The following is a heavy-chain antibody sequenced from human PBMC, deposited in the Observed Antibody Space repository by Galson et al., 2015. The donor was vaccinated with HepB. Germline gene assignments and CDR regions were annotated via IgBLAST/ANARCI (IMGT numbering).Heavy chain of an antibody. CDR1: GFRFGSYA. CDR3: ATERRHNTGRFALDS. Sequence: SLRLSCAASGFRFGSYAMAWVRQAPGKGLEWVSGINGGGDTTYYADSVKGRFTMTRDNSKRTLYLQMNSLRVEDTAIYYCATERRHNTGRFALDSWGQGALATVSS. J-gene: IGHJ4*02. D-gene: IGHD3-10*01. CDR2: INGGGDTT. V-gene: IGHV3-23*01.